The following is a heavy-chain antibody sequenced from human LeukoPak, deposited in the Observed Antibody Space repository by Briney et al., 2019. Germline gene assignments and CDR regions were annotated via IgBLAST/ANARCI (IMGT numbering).Heavy chain of an antibody. CDR2: IWYDGSIK. V-gene: IGHV3-33*06. J-gene: IGHJ4*02. CDR3: AKADEMNMDY. Sequence: PGRSLRLSCAASGFTFSRYGMHWVRQAPGKGLEWVAVIWYDGSIKYYADSVKGRFTIFKDNSKNTLYLQMNSLRAEDTAVYYCAKADEMNMDYWGQGTLVTVSS. D-gene: IGHD2/OR15-2a*01. CDR1: GFTFSRYG.